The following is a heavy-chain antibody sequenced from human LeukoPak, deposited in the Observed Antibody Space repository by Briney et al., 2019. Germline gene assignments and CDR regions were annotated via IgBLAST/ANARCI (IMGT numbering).Heavy chain of an antibody. D-gene: IGHD6-13*01. V-gene: IGHV3-30-3*01. Sequence: GGSLRLSCAASGFTFSSYAMHWVRQAPGKGLEWVAVISYDGSNKYYADPVKGRFTISRDNSKNMLYLQMNSLRAEDTAVYYCAKVGRRYSSSWYVDYWGQGTLVTVSS. CDR3: AKVGRRYSSSWYVDY. CDR1: GFTFSSYA. J-gene: IGHJ4*02. CDR2: ISYDGSNK.